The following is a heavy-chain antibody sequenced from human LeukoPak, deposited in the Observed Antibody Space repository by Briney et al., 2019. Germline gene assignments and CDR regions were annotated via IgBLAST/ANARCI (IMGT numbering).Heavy chain of an antibody. CDR3: ARADIVVVISNWYFDL. CDR2: INPNSGGT. J-gene: IGHJ2*01. V-gene: IGHV1-2*02. Sequence: ASVKVSCKASGYTFTGYYMHWVRQAPGQGLEWMGWINPNSGGTNYAQKFQGRVTMTRDTSISTAYMELSRLRSDDTAVYYCARADIVVVISNWYFDLWGRGTLVTVSS. CDR1: GYTFTGYY. D-gene: IGHD2-21*01.